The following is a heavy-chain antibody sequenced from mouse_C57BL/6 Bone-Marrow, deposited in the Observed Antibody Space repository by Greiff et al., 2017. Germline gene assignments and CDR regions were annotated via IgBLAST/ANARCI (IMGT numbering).Heavy chain of an antibody. CDR3: ARDPFRRLRRAFAWFAY. J-gene: IGHJ3*01. CDR2: ISDGGSYT. Sequence: EVQRVESGGGLVKPGGSLKFSCAASGFTFSSYAMSWVRQTPEKRLEWVATISDGGSYTYYPDNVKGRFTISRDNAKNNLYQQMSHLKSEDTAVYYCARDPFRRLRRAFAWFAYWGQGTLVTVSA. D-gene: IGHD2-4*01. V-gene: IGHV5-4*01. CDR1: GFTFSSYA.